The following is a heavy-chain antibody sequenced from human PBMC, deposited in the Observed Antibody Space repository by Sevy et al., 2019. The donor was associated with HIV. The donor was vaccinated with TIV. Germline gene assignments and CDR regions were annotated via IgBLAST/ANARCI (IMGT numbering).Heavy chain of an antibody. CDR1: GYTFTSYG. CDR3: ARVAPLGYSGYDWDCRGAFDI. D-gene: IGHD5-12*01. Sequence: ASVKVSCKASGYTFTSYGISWVRQAPGQGLEWMGWISAYNGNTNYAQKLQGRVTMTTDTSTSTAYMELRSLRSDDTAVYYCARVAPLGYSGYDWDCRGAFDIWGQGTMVTVSS. J-gene: IGHJ3*02. CDR2: ISAYNGNT. V-gene: IGHV1-18*04.